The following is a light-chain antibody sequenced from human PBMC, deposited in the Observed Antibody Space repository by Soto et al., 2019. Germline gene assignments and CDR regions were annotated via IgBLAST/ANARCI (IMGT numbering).Light chain of an antibody. CDR3: SSYAGSNNFGV. Sequence: QFGRAPPPVGVGFSGQAVTIPCKGTNRDLGGYNYVSWYQQHPGKAPKLMIYEVSKRPSGVPDRFSGSKSDNTASLTVSGLQAEDEADYYCSSYAGSNNFGVFGTGTKVTVL. J-gene: IGLJ1*01. CDR1: NRDLGGYNY. CDR2: EVS. V-gene: IGLV2-8*01.